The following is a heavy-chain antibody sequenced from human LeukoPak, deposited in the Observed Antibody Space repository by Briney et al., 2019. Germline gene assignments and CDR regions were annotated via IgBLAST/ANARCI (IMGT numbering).Heavy chain of an antibody. CDR1: GFTFSSYS. V-gene: IGHV3-21*01. J-gene: IGHJ3*02. CDR2: ISSSSSYI. CDR3: ARVSALAAAGNDAFDI. Sequence: PGGSLRLSCAASGFTFSSYSMNWVRQAPGKGLEWVSSISSSSSYIYYADSVKGRFTISRDNSKNTLYLQMNSLRAEGTAVYYCARVSALAAAGNDAFDIWGQGTMVTVSS. D-gene: IGHD6-13*01.